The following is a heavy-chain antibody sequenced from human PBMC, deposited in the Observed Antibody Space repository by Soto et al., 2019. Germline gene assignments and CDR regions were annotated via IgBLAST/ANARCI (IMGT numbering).Heavy chain of an antibody. V-gene: IGHV1-58*01. J-gene: IGHJ6*02. CDR3: AGGGSAKLIHYPSYYYYGMDV. D-gene: IGHD1-26*01. Sequence: QMQLVQSGPEVKKPGTSVKVSCKASGFTFTASAVQWVRQARGQRLEWIGWIVVGSGRTNYAENFRERVTITRDTSKSTAYMERTSLRSEDTAIYYWAGGGSAKLIHYPSYYYYGMDVWGQGTTVTVSS. CDR1: GFTFTASA. CDR2: IVVGSGRT.